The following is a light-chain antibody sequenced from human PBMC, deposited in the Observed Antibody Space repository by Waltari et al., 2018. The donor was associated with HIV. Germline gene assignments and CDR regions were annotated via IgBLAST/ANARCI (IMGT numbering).Light chain of an antibody. V-gene: IGLV2-11*01. J-gene: IGLJ2*01. CDR3: CSYAGSYTP. CDR2: DVS. CDR1: SSDVGGYNY. Sequence: QSALTQPRSVSGSPGQSVTISCTGTSSDVGGYNYVSWYQQHPGKAPKLMIYDVSKRPSGFPDRFSGSKSGNTASLTISGLQAEDEADYYCCSYAGSYTPFGGGTKLTVL.